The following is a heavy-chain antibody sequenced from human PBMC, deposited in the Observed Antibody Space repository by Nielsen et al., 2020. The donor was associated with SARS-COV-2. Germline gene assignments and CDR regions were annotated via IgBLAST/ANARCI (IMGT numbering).Heavy chain of an antibody. V-gene: IGHV3-20*04. CDR3: ARVAYYYDSSGYRYYWYFDL. Sequence: GESLRLSCAASGFTFDDYGMSWVRQAPGKGLEWVSGINWNGGSTGYADSVKGRFTISRDNAKNSLYLQMNSLRAGDTAVNYCARVAYYYDSSGYRYYWYFDLWGRGTLVTVSS. D-gene: IGHD3-22*01. CDR1: GFTFDDYG. CDR2: INWNGGST. J-gene: IGHJ2*01.